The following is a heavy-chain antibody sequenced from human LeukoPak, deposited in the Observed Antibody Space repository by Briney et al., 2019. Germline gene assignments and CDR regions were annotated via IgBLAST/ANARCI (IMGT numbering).Heavy chain of an antibody. J-gene: IGHJ4*02. CDR3: AKDKDEVGATTSGFDY. CDR2: ISWNSGSI. Sequence: GRSLRLSCAASGFTFDDYAMHWVRQAPGKGLEWVSGISWNSGSIGYADSVKGRFTISRDNAKNSLYLQMNGLRAEDTALYYCAKDKDEVGATTSGFDYWGQGTLVTVSS. V-gene: IGHV3-9*01. D-gene: IGHD1-26*01. CDR1: GFTFDDYA.